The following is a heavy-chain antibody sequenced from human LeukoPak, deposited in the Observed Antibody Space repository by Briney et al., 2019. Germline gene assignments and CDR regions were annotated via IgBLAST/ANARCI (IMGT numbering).Heavy chain of an antibody. CDR2: IKQDGSEK. V-gene: IGHV3-7*01. CDR1: GFTFSSYW. Sequence: GGSLRLSCAASGFTFSSYWMSWVRQAPGKGLEWVANIKQDGSEKYYVDSVKGRFTISRDNAKNSLYLQTNSLRAEDTAVYYCGYDSSGYHYFDYWGQGTLVTVSS. CDR3: GYDSSGYHYFDY. D-gene: IGHD3-22*01. J-gene: IGHJ4*02.